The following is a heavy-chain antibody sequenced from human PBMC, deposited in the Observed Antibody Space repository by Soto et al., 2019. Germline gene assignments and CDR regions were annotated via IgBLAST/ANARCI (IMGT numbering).Heavy chain of an antibody. Sequence: SETLSLTCSVSGGSVTDSSYYWGWIRQSPGKGLEWVGSVYYRGRRYSKSSVKSRVTISVDTSKNRFSLSLNSVTASDTAVYFCVSQRTTVPTQSYVDYWGQGALVTVSS. CDR1: GGSVTDSSYY. CDR3: VSQRTTVPTQSYVDY. J-gene: IGHJ4*02. D-gene: IGHD4-17*01. V-gene: IGHV4-39*01. CDR2: VYYRGRR.